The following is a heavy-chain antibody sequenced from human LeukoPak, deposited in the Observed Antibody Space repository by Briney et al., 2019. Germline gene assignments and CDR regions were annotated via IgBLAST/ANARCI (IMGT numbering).Heavy chain of an antibody. D-gene: IGHD5-18*01. CDR3: AKDLWQYVDTAMVIDY. J-gene: IGHJ4*02. CDR1: GFTFSSYA. V-gene: IGHV3-23*01. CDR2: ISGSGGST. Sequence: GGSLRLSCAASGFTFSSYAMSWVRQAPGKGLEWVSAISGSGGSTYYADSVKGRFTISRDNSKNTLYLQMNSLRAEDTAVYYCAKDLWQYVDTAMVIDYWGQGTLVTASS.